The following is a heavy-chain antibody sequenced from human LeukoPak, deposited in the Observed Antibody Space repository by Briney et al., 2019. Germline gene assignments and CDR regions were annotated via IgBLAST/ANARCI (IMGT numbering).Heavy chain of an antibody. V-gene: IGHV1-69*04. CDR2: IIPILGIA. CDR1: GGTFSSYA. D-gene: IGHD5-18*01. J-gene: IGHJ5*02. CDR3: ARDGYSYGGWFDP. Sequence: SVKVSCKASGGTFSSYAISWVRQAPGQGLEWMGRIIPILGIANYAQKLQGRVTMTTDTSTSTAYMELRSLRSDDTAVYYCARDGYSYGGWFDPWGQGTLVTVSS.